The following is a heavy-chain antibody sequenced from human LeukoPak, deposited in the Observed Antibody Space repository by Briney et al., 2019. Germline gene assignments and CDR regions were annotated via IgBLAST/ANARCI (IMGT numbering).Heavy chain of an antibody. CDR1: GYSFPSYW. Sequence: GESLKIFCKGSGYSFPSYWIGWVRQMSGKGLEWMGIIYPGDSDTRYSPSFQGQVTISADRSISTAYLQWSSLKASDTAMYYCARRYYYDSIGAFDIWGQGTMVTVSS. D-gene: IGHD3-22*01. J-gene: IGHJ3*02. V-gene: IGHV5-51*01. CDR3: ARRYYYDSIGAFDI. CDR2: IYPGDSDT.